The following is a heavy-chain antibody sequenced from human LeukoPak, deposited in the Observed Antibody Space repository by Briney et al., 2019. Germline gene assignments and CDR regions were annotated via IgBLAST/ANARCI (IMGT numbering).Heavy chain of an antibody. Sequence: PSETLSLTCTVSDGSISNYYWSWIRQPPGKGLKWIGCISSSRSTNYNPSLKSRVTISVDTSKNQFSLKLSSVTAADTAVYYCARASSGYSYAMAAFDIWGQGTMVTVSS. CDR2: ISSSRST. D-gene: IGHD5-18*01. CDR3: ARASSGYSYAMAAFDI. CDR1: DGSISNYY. J-gene: IGHJ3*02. V-gene: IGHV4-59*01.